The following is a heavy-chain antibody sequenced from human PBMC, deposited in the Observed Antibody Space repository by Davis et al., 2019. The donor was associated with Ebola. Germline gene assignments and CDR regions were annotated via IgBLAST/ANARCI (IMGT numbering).Heavy chain of an antibody. Sequence: GESLKIPCAASGFTFSSSGMHWVRQAPGKGLEWVAVISYDGSNKYYADSVKGRFTISRDNSKNTLYLQMNSLRAEDTAVYYCARDSVYGDYFDYWGQGTLVTVSS. CDR1: GFTFSSSG. CDR3: ARDSVYGDYFDY. J-gene: IGHJ4*02. V-gene: IGHV3-30*03. D-gene: IGHD4-17*01. CDR2: ISYDGSNK.